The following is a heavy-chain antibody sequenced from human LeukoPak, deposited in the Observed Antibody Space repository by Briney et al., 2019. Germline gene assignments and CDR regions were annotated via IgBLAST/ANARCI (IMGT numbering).Heavy chain of an antibody. Sequence: GGSLRLSCAASGFTFSYYYMSWIRQAPGKGLEWVSYISSSGSTIYYADSVKGRFTISRDNAKNSLYLQMNSLRAEDTAVYYCARDFDWNEPFDYWGQGTLVAVSS. CDR2: ISSSGSTI. CDR3: ARDFDWNEPFDY. V-gene: IGHV3-11*01. J-gene: IGHJ4*02. CDR1: GFTFSYYY. D-gene: IGHD1-1*01.